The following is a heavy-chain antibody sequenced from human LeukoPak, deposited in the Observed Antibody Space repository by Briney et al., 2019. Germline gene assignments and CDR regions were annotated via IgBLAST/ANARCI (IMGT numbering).Heavy chain of an antibody. J-gene: IGHJ3*02. CDR2: IYSGGST. D-gene: IGHD1-26*01. CDR1: GFTVSSNY. V-gene: IGHV3-66*02. Sequence: GGSRRLSCAASGFTVSSNYMSWVRQAPGKGLEWVSVIYSGGSTYYADSVKGRFTISRDNSKNTLYLQMSSLRVEDTAVYYCVKDQVAGELGDAFDIWGQGTVVTVSS. CDR3: VKDQVAGELGDAFDI.